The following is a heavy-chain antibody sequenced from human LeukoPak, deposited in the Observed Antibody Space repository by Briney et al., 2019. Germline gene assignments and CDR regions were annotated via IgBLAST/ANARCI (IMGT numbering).Heavy chain of an antibody. CDR2: MYRSGSS. CDR1: GGSISSSSYY. D-gene: IGHD5-18*01. J-gene: IGHJ4*02. CDR3: ARGPHMDTGMPAPTGIDH. V-gene: IGHV4-39*07. Sequence: PSETLSLTCTVSGGSISSSSYYWGWVRQPPGRGLEWIGTMYRSGSSYYNPSLKSRVTISLDTSKNQFSLKLSSVTAADTAVYYCARGPHMDTGMPAPTGIDHWGQGTLVTVSS.